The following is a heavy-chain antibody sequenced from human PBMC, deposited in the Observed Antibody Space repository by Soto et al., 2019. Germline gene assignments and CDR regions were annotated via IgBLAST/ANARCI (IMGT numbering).Heavy chain of an antibody. CDR2: TYYSGST. V-gene: IGHV4-59*01. Sequence: QVQLQESGPGLVKPSETLSLTCTVSGDSISSYYWHWIRQPPGKGLEWIGYTYYSGSTDYNPSLKSRVTISVDTSKNQFSLKLTSVTAAVTAVYYCARGRGSSGYDLGYWGQGTLVTVSS. CDR1: GDSISSYY. CDR3: ARGRGSSGYDLGY. D-gene: IGHD5-12*01. J-gene: IGHJ4*02.